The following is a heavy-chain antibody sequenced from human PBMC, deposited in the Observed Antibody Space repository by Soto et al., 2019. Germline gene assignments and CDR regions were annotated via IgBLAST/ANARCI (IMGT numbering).Heavy chain of an antibody. J-gene: IGHJ6*04. CDR2: IYQSGST. V-gene: IGHV4-28*01. CDR1: GYSISSSNW. CDR3: ERKGSEVYAMDV. D-gene: IGHD3-10*01. Sequence: SENLYLTSAVSGYSISSSNWWGWIRQPPGKRLEWIGYIYQSGSTYYNPSLKSRVTMSVDTSKNQFSLKLSSVTAVDSAVYYCERKGSEVYAMDVWGKGTTVT.